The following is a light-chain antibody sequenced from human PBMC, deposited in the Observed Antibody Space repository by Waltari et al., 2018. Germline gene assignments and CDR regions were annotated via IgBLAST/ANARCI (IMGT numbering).Light chain of an antibody. V-gene: IGKV4-1*01. CDR3: QQYYSSPIT. CDR2: WTS. CDR1: QSISYSSNNKNY. J-gene: IGKJ5*01. Sequence: DIVMTRSPDSLAVSLGERVTINCKSSQSISYSSNNKNYLAWYQQKPGQPPKLLFYWTSTRGSGVPDRFSGSGSGTDFTLTISSLQAEDVAVYYCQQYYSSPITFGQGTRLEIK.